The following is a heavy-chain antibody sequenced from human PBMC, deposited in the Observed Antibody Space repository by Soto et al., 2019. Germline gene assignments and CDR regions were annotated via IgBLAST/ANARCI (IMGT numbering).Heavy chain of an antibody. D-gene: IGHD2-2*01. V-gene: IGHV3-21*01. CDR1: GFSFNNYG. Sequence: WGSLRLSCTVSGFSFNNYGINLGRHSPGKGLEWVSSISKSDYTYYSDSVKGRFTISRDNAKNSVSLQMNTLRVEDTAVYYCAREDSIIIPAVSDFWGQGTLVTVSS. J-gene: IGHJ4*02. CDR3: AREDSIIIPAVSDF. CDR2: ISKSDYT.